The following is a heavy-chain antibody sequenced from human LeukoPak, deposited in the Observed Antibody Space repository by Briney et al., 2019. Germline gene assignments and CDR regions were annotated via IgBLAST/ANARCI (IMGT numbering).Heavy chain of an antibody. CDR1: GGSISSGGYC. Sequence: SETLSLTCTVSGGSISSGGYCWSWIRQHPGKGLEWIGYIYYSGSTYYNPSLKSRVTISVDTSKNQFSLKLSSVTAADTAVYYCARERDGYKIFDYWGQGTLVTVSS. CDR2: IYYSGST. D-gene: IGHD5-24*01. V-gene: IGHV4-31*03. J-gene: IGHJ4*02. CDR3: ARERDGYKIFDY.